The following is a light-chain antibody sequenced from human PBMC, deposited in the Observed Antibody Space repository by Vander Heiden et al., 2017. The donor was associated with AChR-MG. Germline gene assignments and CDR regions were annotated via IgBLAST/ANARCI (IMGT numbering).Light chain of an antibody. V-gene: IGKV1-39*01. CDR1: QNIENY. Sequence: DVQMTQSPSSLSASVGDRVTITCRASQNIENYLNWYQQKPGKAPNLLIFAASTLQSGVPSRFNGSGSGTDFTLTITTLQPEDFGTYYCQHTVSSPLSFGGGTTVQIK. CDR3: QHTVSSPLS. J-gene: IGKJ4*01. CDR2: AAS.